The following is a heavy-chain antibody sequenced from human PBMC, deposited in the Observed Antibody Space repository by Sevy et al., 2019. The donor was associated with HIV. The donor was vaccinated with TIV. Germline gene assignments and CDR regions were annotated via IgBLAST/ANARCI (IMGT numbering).Heavy chain of an antibody. CDR3: AKDQEYYDSSGRGINFDY. CDR2: ISGSGGRT. Sequence: GGSLRLSCAASGFTFSSYAMSWVRQAPGKGLEWVSAISGSGGRTYYADSVKGRFTISRDNSKNTLYLQMNSLRAEDTAVYYCAKDQEYYDSSGRGINFDYWGQGTLVTVSS. D-gene: IGHD3-22*01. J-gene: IGHJ4*02. V-gene: IGHV3-23*01. CDR1: GFTFSSYA.